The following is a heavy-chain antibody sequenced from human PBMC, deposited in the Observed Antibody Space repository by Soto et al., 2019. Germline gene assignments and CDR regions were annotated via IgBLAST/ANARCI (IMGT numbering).Heavy chain of an antibody. Sequence: QVTLKESGPVLVKPTETLTLTCTVSGFSLSNARMGVSWIRQPPGKALEWLAHIFSNDEKSYSTSLKSRLTISKDTSKSQVVLTMTNMDPVDTATYYCARIGGQLGLGYGMDVWGQGTTVTVSS. CDR1: GFSLSNARMG. D-gene: IGHD6-13*01. V-gene: IGHV2-26*01. CDR2: IFSNDEK. J-gene: IGHJ6*02. CDR3: ARIGGQLGLGYGMDV.